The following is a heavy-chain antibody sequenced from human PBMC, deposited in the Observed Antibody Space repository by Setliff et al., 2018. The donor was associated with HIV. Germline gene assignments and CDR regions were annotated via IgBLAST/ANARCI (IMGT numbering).Heavy chain of an antibody. CDR2: IYHTGTT. CDR1: GGSISSSGNY. J-gene: IGHJ6*02. Sequence: PSETLSLTCTVSGGSISSSGNYWTWIRQRPGKGLEWIGYIYHTGTTYYHPSLKSRVLISVDTSNNQFSLRLSSVTAADTAVYYCARDLSPYGSGDPYYYYGMDVWGQGTTVTGLL. V-gene: IGHV4-31*03. CDR3: ARDLSPYGSGDPYYYYGMDV. D-gene: IGHD3-10*01.